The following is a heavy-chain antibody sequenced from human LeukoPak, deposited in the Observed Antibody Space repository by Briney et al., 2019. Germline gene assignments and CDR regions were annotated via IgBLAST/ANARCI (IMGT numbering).Heavy chain of an antibody. CDR3: AANNGHYLALQV. CDR2: IRYDGTNE. J-gene: IGHJ4*02. D-gene: IGHD1/OR15-1a*01. Sequence: TGRSLKLSCAASGFSFSSYGMHWVRQSPGKGLEWVAVIRYDGTNENHADSVKGRFTISRDNSKNTLYLQMNSLRDEDTAVYYCAANNGHYLALQVWGQGTLVTVSS. V-gene: IGHV3-33*01. CDR1: GFSFSSYG.